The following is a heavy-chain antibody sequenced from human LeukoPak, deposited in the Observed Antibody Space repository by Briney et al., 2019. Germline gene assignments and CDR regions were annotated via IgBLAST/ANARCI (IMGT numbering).Heavy chain of an antibody. CDR3: AREWGRIAVAGGPGY. CDR2: IWYEGQTK. CDR1: GFIFSNYG. D-gene: IGHD6-19*01. J-gene: IGHJ4*02. V-gene: IGHV3-33*01. Sequence: GGSLRLSCEASGFIFSNYGMHWVRQAPGKGLEWLALIWYEGQTKFYADSVKGRLTISRDNSGNTLFLHMTNLRVEDTAVYYCAREWGRIAVAGGPGYWGQGALVTVSS.